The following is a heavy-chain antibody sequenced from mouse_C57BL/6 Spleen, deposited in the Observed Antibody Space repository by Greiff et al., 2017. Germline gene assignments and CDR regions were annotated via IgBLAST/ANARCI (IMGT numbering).Heavy chain of an antibody. D-gene: IGHD2-5*01. CDR2: IHPSASDT. V-gene: IGHV1-74*01. CDR3: AIWGSNYVNWYFDV. CDR1: GYTFTSYW. Sequence: QVQLQQPGAELVKPGASVKVSCKASGYTFTSYWMHWVKQRPGQGLGWIGRIHPSASDTNYNQKFKGKATLTVDKSSSTAYMQLSSLTSEDSAVYYCAIWGSNYVNWYFDVWGTGTTVTVSS. J-gene: IGHJ1*03.